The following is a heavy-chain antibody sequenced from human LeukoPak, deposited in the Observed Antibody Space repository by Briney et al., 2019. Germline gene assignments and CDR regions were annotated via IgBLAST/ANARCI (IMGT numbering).Heavy chain of an antibody. V-gene: IGHV3-64*01. CDR2: ISSNGGST. J-gene: IGHJ6*02. CDR1: VFTFSSYA. Sequence: GGSLRLFCGASVFTFSSYAMHWVRQATGKGLEYFSAISSNGGSTYYANSVKGRFTISRDNSKNTLYLQMGSLRAEDMAVYYCARDLKRRGYSGYDLYYYYVMDVWGQGTTVTVSS. CDR3: ARDLKRRGYSGYDLYYYYVMDV. D-gene: IGHD5-12*01.